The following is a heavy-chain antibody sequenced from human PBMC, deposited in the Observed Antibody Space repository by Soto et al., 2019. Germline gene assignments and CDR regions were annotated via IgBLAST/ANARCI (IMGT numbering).Heavy chain of an antibody. D-gene: IGHD4-17*01. CDR3: ARADTYYRGTPGY. CDR2: ISYDGSNK. Sequence: QVQLLESGGGVVQPGRSLRLSCAASGFTFSSYAMHWVRQAPGKGLEWVAVISYDGSNKYYAVSGKGRFTIAGDNSKNTLDLQTNSLRAEDTAVYYCARADTYYRGTPGYWGQGNLVTVSS. J-gene: IGHJ4*02. CDR1: GFTFSSYA. V-gene: IGHV3-30-3*01.